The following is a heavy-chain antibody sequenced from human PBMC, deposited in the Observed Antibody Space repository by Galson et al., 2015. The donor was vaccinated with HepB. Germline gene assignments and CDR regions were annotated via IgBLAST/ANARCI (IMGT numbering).Heavy chain of an antibody. CDR3: ARVEVVGETANWFDP. J-gene: IGHJ5*02. D-gene: IGHD2-15*01. CDR1: GHTFTGYY. V-gene: IGHV1-2*02. Sequence: SVKVSCKASGHTFTGYYMHWVRQAPGQGLEWMGWINPNSGGTNYAQKFQGRVTMTRDTSISTAYMELSRLRSDDTAVYYCARVEVVGETANWFDPWGQGTLVTVSS. CDR2: INPNSGGT.